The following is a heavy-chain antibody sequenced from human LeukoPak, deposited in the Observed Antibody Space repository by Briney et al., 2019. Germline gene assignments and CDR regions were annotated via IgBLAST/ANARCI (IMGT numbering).Heavy chain of an antibody. J-gene: IGHJ6*03. D-gene: IGHD2-2*01. CDR1: GFTFGDYA. Sequence: GGSLRLSCTASGFTFGDYAMNWVRQAPGKGLEWVSYISFSSATIHYADSVKGRFTISRDNAKNTLYLQMNSLRAEDTAVYYCAKRFRPTSDQLLTTHSGTPFGDYYMDVWGKGTTVTISS. CDR2: ISFSSATI. CDR3: AKRFRPTSDQLLTTHSGTPFGDYYMDV. V-gene: IGHV3-48*01.